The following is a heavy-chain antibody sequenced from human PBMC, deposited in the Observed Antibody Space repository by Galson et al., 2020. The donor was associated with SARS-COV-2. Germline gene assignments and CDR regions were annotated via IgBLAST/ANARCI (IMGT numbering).Heavy chain of an antibody. CDR2: ISMSGITI. V-gene: IGHV3-48*03. D-gene: IGHD7-27*01. CDR3: PTGDVWFES. CDR1: GLTFSNTE. Sequence: GESLKISCAASGLTFSNTEKNWVRQAPGKGLEWLSYISMSGITIYYADSVKGRFTISRDNAENSLYLQMNSLRAEDTGIYYCPTGDVWFESWGQGTLVIVSS. J-gene: IGHJ5*01.